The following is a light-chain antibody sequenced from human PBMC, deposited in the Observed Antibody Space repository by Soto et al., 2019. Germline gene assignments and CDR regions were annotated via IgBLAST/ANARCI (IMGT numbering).Light chain of an antibody. Sequence: EIVMTQSPATLSVSPGERATLSCRASQSISNSLAWYQQKPGQAPRLLIYAASTRATGFPATFSGSGSGTEFTLTISSLQSEDLAVYYCQQYNNWPRTFGQGARLEMK. CDR2: AAS. V-gene: IGKV3-15*01. J-gene: IGKJ5*01. CDR3: QQYNNWPRT. CDR1: QSISNS.